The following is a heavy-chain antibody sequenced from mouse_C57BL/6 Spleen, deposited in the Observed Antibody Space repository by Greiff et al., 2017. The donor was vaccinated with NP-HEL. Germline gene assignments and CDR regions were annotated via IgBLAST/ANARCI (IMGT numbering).Heavy chain of an antibody. J-gene: IGHJ4*01. CDR1: GFTFSSYG. CDR3: ARHERYYGSSNYAMDY. V-gene: IGHV5-6*01. Sequence: EVKLVESGGDLVKPGGSLKLSCAASGFTFSSYGMSWVRQTPDKRLEWVATISSGGSYTYYPDSVKGRFTISRDNAKNTLYLQMSSLKSEDTAMYYCARHERYYGSSNYAMDYWGQGTSVTVSS. D-gene: IGHD1-1*01. CDR2: ISSGGSYT.